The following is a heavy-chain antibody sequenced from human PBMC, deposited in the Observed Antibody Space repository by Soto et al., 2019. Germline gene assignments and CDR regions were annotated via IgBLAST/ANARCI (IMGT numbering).Heavy chain of an antibody. J-gene: IGHJ4*02. CDR2: IGRDGIYT. CDR3: AKEKHDASWTSFDY. D-gene: IGHD2-2*01. Sequence: EVQLVESGGVVVQPGGSLRLSCAASGFTFDDFSMHWVRQAPGKGLEWVSLIGRDGIYTYYADSVKGRFTISKDNSKNFLYLQMNSLTTEDTAFYFCAKEKHDASWTSFDYWGQGTLVTVSS. CDR1: GFTFDDFS. V-gene: IGHV3-43*01.